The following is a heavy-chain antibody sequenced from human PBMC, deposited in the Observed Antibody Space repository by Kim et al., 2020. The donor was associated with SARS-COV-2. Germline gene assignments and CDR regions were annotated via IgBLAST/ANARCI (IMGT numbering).Heavy chain of an antibody. Sequence: SETLSLTCTVSGASISSYFWSWIRQPPGKRLEWIGYISNNGNTNYNPSLKSRVTISRDTSKNQFSLDLRSVTAADTAVYYCATIFGVIVSDSFDIWDQG. V-gene: IGHV4-59*08. CDR1: GASISSYF. CDR3: ATIFGVIVSDSFDI. CDR2: ISNNGNT. D-gene: IGHD3-3*01. J-gene: IGHJ3*02.